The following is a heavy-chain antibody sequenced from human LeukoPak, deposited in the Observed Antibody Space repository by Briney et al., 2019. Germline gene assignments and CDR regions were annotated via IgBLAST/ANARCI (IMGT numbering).Heavy chain of an antibody. J-gene: IGHJ4*02. CDR3: ALSSSSSPAPQPLY. D-gene: IGHD6-13*01. CDR1: GFTFSPYS. V-gene: IGHV3-21*01. CDR2: ISSSSSYI. Sequence: PGGSLRLSCAASGFTFSPYSVNWVRQAPGKGLEWVSSISSSSSYIYYADSVKGRFTISRDNARNSLYLQINSLRAEDTAVYYCALSSSSSPAPQPLYWGQGTLVTVSS.